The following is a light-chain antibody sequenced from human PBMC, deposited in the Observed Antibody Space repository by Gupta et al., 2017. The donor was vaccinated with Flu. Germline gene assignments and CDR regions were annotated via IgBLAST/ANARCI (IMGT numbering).Light chain of an antibody. J-gene: IGLJ3*02. V-gene: IGLV1-44*01. CDR1: TSNVGSNA. CDR3: AAWDDRLAGTIWV. Sequence: TISCSGTTSNVGSNAVNWYPQVPGTAPKLLIYSTNQRPSGGPARFAGSKSGTSASLAISGLQSEDEANYYCAAWDDRLAGTIWVFGGGTAVTVL. CDR2: STN.